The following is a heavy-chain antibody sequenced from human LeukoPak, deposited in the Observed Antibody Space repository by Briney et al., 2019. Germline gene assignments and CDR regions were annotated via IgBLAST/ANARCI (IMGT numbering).Heavy chain of an antibody. CDR2: IRQDGSEK. J-gene: IGHJ4*02. CDR1: GFTFTSYW. D-gene: IGHD1-26*01. Sequence: GGSLRLSCAASGFTFTSYWMTWVRQAPGKGLEWVANIRQDGSEKHSVDSVKGRFTISRDNAKNSLYLQMNSLRAEDTAMYYCARWSGSRHSVDYWGQGTLVTVSS. V-gene: IGHV3-7*04. CDR3: ARWSGSRHSVDY.